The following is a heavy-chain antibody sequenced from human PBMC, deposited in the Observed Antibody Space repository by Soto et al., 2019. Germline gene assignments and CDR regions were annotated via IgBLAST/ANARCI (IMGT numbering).Heavy chain of an antibody. CDR3: ARDITTHCSSTSCYRDFAFDI. CDR2: ISAYNGNT. V-gene: IGHV1-18*01. D-gene: IGHD2-2*02. J-gene: IGHJ3*02. CDR1: GYTFTSYG. Sequence: GASVKVSCKASGYTFTSYGISWVRQAPGQGLERIGWISAYNGNTNYAQKLQGRVTMTTDTSTSTAYMELRSLRSDDTAVYYCARDITTHCSSTSCYRDFAFDIWGQGTMVTVSS.